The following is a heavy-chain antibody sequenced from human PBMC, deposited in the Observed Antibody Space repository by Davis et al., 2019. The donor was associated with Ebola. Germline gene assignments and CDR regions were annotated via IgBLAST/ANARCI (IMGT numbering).Heavy chain of an antibody. J-gene: IGHJ4*02. CDR1: GFTFSSYS. CDR3: AKGGVVVPAAIHA. CDR2: ISGSGGST. Sequence: PGGSLRLSCAASGFTFSSYSMNWVRQAPGKGLEWVSAISGSGGSTYYADSVKGRFTISRDNSKNTLYLQMNSLRAEDTAVYYCAKGGVVVPAAIHAWGQGTLVTVSS. D-gene: IGHD2-2*02. V-gene: IGHV3-23*01.